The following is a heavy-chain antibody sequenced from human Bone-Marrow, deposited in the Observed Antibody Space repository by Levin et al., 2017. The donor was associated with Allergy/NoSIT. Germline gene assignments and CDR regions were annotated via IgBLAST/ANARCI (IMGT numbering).Heavy chain of an antibody. Sequence: KPGGSLRLSCAASGFTFTDNYMSWIRQAPGQGLEWLSYISSSGSTIYYADSVKGRFTISRDIAKNSLYLQMKSLRADDTAVYYCARGQGPYYFHGMDVWGHGTTVTVSS. CDR3: ARGQGPYYFHGMDV. V-gene: IGHV3-11*01. CDR2: ISSSGSTI. CDR1: GFTFTDNY. J-gene: IGHJ6*02.